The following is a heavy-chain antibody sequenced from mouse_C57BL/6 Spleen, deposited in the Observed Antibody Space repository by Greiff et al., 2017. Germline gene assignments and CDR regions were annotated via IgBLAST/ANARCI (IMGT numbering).Heavy chain of an antibody. D-gene: IGHD1-1*01. Sequence: EVQGVESGGGLVQPKGSLKLSCAASGFTFNTYAMHWVRQAPGTGVEWVARIRSKSSNYATYYADSVKDRFTISRDDSQSMLYLQMNNLKTEDTAMYYCVRDDYYGGSYWYFDVWGTGTTVTVSA. CDR1: GFTFNTYA. J-gene: IGHJ1*03. V-gene: IGHV10-3*01. CDR2: IRSKSSNYAT. CDR3: VRDDYYGGSYWYFDV.